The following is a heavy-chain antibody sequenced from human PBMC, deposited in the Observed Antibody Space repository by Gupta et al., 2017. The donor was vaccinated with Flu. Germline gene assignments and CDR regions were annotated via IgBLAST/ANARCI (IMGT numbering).Heavy chain of an antibody. CDR2: VSLGSSNK. V-gene: IGHV3-9*01. D-gene: IGHD3-16*01. Sequence: EVHLLESGGRWVQPGGSLWLLCLASAFKFDCFSMYWVRHSQGDGLGWVSGVSLGSSNKDYAAPVESRFTISRDNARNSHYLQKNSLRPEDTALFYCAKGVGDNTSKVHWGQGTLVTVAS. CDR3: AKGVGDNTSKVH. CDR1: AFKFDCFS. J-gene: IGHJ4*02.